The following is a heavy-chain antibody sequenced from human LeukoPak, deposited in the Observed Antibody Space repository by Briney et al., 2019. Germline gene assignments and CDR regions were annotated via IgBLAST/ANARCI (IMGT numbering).Heavy chain of an antibody. Sequence: GGSLRLSCAASGFTFSSYGMHWVRQAPGKGLEWVAFIRYDGSNKYYADSVKGRFTISRDNSKNTLYLQMNSLRAEDTAVYYCAKGSVPAARRDYYYYIDVWGKGTTVTVSS. CDR1: GFTFSSYG. CDR3: AKGSVPAARRDYYYYIDV. V-gene: IGHV3-30*02. J-gene: IGHJ6*03. D-gene: IGHD2-2*01. CDR2: IRYDGSNK.